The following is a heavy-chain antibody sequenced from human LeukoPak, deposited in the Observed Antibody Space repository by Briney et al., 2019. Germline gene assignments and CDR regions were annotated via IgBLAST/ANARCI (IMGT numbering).Heavy chain of an antibody. Sequence: QPGGSLRLSCAASGFTFSSYEMNWVRQAPGKGLEWVSYISSSGSTIYYADSVKGRFTISRDNAKNSLYLQMNSLRAEDTAVYYCARYYYYGSGSDPFDYWGQGTLVTVSS. J-gene: IGHJ4*02. CDR2: ISSSGSTI. CDR3: ARYYYYGSGSDPFDY. V-gene: IGHV3-48*03. CDR1: GFTFSSYE. D-gene: IGHD3-10*01.